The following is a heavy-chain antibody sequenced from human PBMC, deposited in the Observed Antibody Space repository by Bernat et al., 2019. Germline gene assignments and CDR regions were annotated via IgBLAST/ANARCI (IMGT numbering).Heavy chain of an antibody. J-gene: IGHJ4*02. CDR2: SYYSGSS. CDR3: ARSGVGDYYDILAGYPAFDY. Sequence: QVQLQESGPGLVKPSETLSLTCTVSGGSVSSGSYYWSWIRQPPGKGLEWIGYSYYSGSSNYNPSLKSRVTLSVDTSKNQFSLKLSSVTAADTAVYYCARSGVGDYYDILAGYPAFDYWGQGILVTVSS. CDR1: GGSVSSGSYY. D-gene: IGHD3-9*01. V-gene: IGHV4-61*01.